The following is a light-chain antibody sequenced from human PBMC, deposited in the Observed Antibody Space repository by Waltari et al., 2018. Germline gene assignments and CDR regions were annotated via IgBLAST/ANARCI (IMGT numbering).Light chain of an antibody. Sequence: MSTQSPATLSSSPGKRATISCRASQSVSSYFAWYQQKPGQAPRLLIYDATNMATGIPARFSGSGSGTEFTLTISSLQPEDFAVYYCQQRSSYPRTFGQGTKVDIK. CDR1: QSVSSY. V-gene: IGKV3-11*01. J-gene: IGKJ1*01. CDR3: QQRSSYPRT. CDR2: DAT.